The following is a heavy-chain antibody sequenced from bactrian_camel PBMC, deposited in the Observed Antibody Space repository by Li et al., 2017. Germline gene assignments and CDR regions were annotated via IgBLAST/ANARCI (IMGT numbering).Heavy chain of an antibody. CDR1: GFTFSSYY. D-gene: IGHD3*01. CDR3: VTAQGPNINWQKIGPNY. Sequence: LVESGGGLVQPGGSLRLSCAASGFTSGFTFSSYYMNWVRQAPGNECELVSTISSSGGTYYADSVKGRFTISRDNADDTLYLQMNSLTTEDTAVYYCVTAQGPNINWQKIGPNYWGQGTQVTVS. CDR2: ISSSGGT. J-gene: IGHJ4*01. V-gene: IGHV3S67*01.